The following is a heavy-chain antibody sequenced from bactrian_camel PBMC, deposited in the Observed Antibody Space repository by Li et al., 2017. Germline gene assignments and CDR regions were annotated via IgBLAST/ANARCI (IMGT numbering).Heavy chain of an antibody. CDR1: GYYSNY. D-gene: IGHD6*01. Sequence: HVQLVESGGGSVQAGGSPRLSCAATGYYSNYMGWFRQAPGKEREGVAALDSDGLTTYADFVKDRFTISLDKNTLFLQMNSLKPEDTAMYYCAKHGGWYGLWKWEYDYWGQ. V-gene: IGHV3S53*01. J-gene: IGHJ4*01. CDR2: LDSDGLT. CDR3: AKHGGWYGLWKWEYDY.